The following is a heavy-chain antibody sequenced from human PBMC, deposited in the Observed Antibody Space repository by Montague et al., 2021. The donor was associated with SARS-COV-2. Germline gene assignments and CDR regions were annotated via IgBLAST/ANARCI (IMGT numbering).Heavy chain of an antibody. CDR3: ARGVITPDY. CDR1: GFTFTSYA. V-gene: IGHV3-23*01. Sequence: SLRLSCAASGFTFTSYAMSWVRQAPGKGLEWVSGIVDSDSSTHYADSVKGWFTISRDNSKNMVYLQMNSLRAEDTAVYYCARGVITPDYWGQGTLVTVSS. D-gene: IGHD2-21*01. J-gene: IGHJ4*02. CDR2: IVDSDSST.